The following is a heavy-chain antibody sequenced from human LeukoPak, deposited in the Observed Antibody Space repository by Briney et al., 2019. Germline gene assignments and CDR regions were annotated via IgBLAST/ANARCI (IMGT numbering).Heavy chain of an antibody. CDR2: ISSSSSYI. CDR1: GFTFSSYS. J-gene: IGHJ4*02. D-gene: IGHD3-22*01. CDR3: AKEDSSGYYFSY. V-gene: IGHV3-21*04. Sequence: GGSLRLSCAASGFTFSSYSMNWVRQAPGKGLEWVSSISSSSSYIYYADSVKGRFTISRDNSKNTLYLQMNSLRAEDTAVYYCAKEDSSGYYFSYWGQGTLVTVSS.